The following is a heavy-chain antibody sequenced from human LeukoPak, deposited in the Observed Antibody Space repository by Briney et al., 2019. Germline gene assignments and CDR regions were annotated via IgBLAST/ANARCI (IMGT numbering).Heavy chain of an antibody. V-gene: IGHV1-18*01. D-gene: IGHD6-13*01. CDR3: ARVSGSSSWYYYYYMDV. CDR2: ISAYNGNT. J-gene: IGHJ6*03. CDR1: GYTFTSYG. Sequence: ASVKVSCKASGYTFTSYGISWVRQAPGQGLEWMGWISAYNGNTNYAQKLQGRVTMTTDTSTSTAYMELRSLRSDDTAVYYCARVSGSSSWYYYYYMDVWGKGTTVTVSS.